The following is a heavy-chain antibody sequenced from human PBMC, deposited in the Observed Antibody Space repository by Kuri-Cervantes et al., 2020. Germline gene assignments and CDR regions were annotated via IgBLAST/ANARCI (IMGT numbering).Heavy chain of an antibody. Sequence: SCAVYGGSFSGYYWSWIRQPPGKGLEWIGEINHSGSTNYNPSLKSRVTISVDTSKNQFSLKLSSVTAADTAVYYCARRGIAAAAPFDYWGQGTLVTVSS. D-gene: IGHD6-13*01. CDR3: ARRGIAAAAPFDY. V-gene: IGHV4-34*01. CDR1: GGSFSGYY. CDR2: INHSGST. J-gene: IGHJ4*02.